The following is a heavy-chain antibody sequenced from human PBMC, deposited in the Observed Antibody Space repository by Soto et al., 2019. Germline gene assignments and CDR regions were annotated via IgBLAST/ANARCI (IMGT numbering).Heavy chain of an antibody. D-gene: IGHD1-7*01. CDR2: IYYSGST. CDR1: GGSFSSYY. CDR3: ARDFPQGITGTVGYFDY. V-gene: IGHV4-59*01. Sequence: PSETLSLTCTVSGGSFSSYYWSWIRQPPGKGLEWIGYIYYSGSTNYNPSLKSRVTISVDTSKNQFSLKLSSVTAADTAVYYCARDFPQGITGTVGYFDYWGQGTLVTVSS. J-gene: IGHJ4*02.